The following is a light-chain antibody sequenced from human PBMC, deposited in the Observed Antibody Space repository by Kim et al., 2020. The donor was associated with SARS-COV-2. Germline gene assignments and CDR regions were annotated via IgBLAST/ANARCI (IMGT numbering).Light chain of an antibody. CDR2: DVT. J-gene: IGLJ3*02. CDR1: SNDVGGYNY. CDR3: SSYTSSGTVV. V-gene: IGLV2-14*03. Sequence: GQSITISCTGTSNDVGGYNYVTWYQQHPGKAPKLVIYDVTKWPSGFSNRFSGSKSGNTASLTISGLQAEDEAHYYCSSYTSSGTVVFGGGTQLTVL.